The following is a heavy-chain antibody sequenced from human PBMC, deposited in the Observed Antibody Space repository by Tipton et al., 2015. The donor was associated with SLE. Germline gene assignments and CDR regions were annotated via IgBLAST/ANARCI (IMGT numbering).Heavy chain of an antibody. J-gene: IGHJ6*03. CDR1: GFTFSSYE. D-gene: IGHD6-25*01. Sequence: SGFTFSSYEMNWVRQAPGKGLEWVSVMYSGGNTDYADSVKGRFTISRDNSKNTLYLQMNSLRAEDTAVYYCARSRYSSGIHYMDVWGKGTTVTVSS. CDR2: MYSGGNT. V-gene: IGHV3-66*02. CDR3: ARSRYSSGIHYMDV.